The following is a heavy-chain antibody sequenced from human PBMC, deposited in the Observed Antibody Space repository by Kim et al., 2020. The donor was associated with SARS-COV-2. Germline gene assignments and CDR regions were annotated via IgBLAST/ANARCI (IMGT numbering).Heavy chain of an antibody. J-gene: IGHJ4*02. Sequence: GGSLRLSCAASGFTFSSYAMSWVRQAPGKGLEWVSAISGSGGSTYYADSVKGRFTISRDNSKNTLYLQMNSLRAEDTAVYYCAKRGDSGSYQLDPFDYWGQGTLVTVSS. CDR3: AKRGDSGSYQLDPFDY. D-gene: IGHD1-26*01. V-gene: IGHV3-23*01. CDR2: ISGSGGST. CDR1: GFTFSSYA.